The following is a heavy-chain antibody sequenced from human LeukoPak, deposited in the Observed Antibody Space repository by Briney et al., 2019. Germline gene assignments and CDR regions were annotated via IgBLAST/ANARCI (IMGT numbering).Heavy chain of an antibody. J-gene: IGHJ5*02. CDR3: ARAGPPAFDP. CDR2: ISYSSSTT. CDR1: GLPIADFA. Sequence: GGSLRLSCVASGLPIADFAMHWVRQAPGKGLEWVSYISYSSSTTSYADSVQGRFTISRDNAKNSLYMQMNSLRAEDTAVYYCARAGPPAFDPWGQGTLVTVSS. V-gene: IGHV3-48*03.